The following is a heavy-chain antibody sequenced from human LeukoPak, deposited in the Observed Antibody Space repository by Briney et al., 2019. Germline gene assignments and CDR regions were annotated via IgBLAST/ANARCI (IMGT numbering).Heavy chain of an antibody. D-gene: IGHD4-11*01. CDR3: ARGGVTTNWFDP. Sequence: GSLRISCAASGFTLSSYSLNWVRQAPGKGLEWVSSISSSGSYIYYADSVKGRFTISRDNAKNSLYLQMNSLRAEDTAVYYCARGGVTTNWFDPWGQGTLVTVSS. J-gene: IGHJ5*02. V-gene: IGHV3-21*01. CDR2: ISSSGSYI. CDR1: GFTLSSYS.